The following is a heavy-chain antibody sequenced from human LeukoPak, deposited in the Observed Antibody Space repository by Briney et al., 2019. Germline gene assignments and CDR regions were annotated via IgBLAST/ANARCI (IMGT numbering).Heavy chain of an antibody. D-gene: IGHD1-14*01. CDR2: FDPDDGET. J-gene: IGHJ4*02. CDR3: ANRVMPRLPTTSITPAYSSDY. CDR1: GYTLTEVS. V-gene: IGHV1-24*01. Sequence: ASVKVSCKVSGYTLTEVSIHWVRQAPGKGLEWMAGFDPDDGETIYAQKFQGRVTMTEDTSTDTAYMELSSLRSEDTAIYYCANRVMPRLPTTSITPAYSSDYWGQGTLVTVSS.